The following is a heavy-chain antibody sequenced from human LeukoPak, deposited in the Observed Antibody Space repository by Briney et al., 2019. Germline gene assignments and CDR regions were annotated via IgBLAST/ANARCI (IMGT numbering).Heavy chain of an antibody. CDR1: GFTFSSYW. V-gene: IGHV3-7*01. CDR3: ARASITMARGELVFYFDY. J-gene: IGHJ4*02. Sequence: GGSLRLSCAASGFTFSSYWMSWVRQAPGKGLEWVANIKQDGSEKYYVDSVKGRFTISRDNAKNSLYLQMNSLRAEDTAVYYCARASITMARGELVFYFDYWGQGTLVTVSS. CDR2: IKQDGSEK. D-gene: IGHD3-10*01.